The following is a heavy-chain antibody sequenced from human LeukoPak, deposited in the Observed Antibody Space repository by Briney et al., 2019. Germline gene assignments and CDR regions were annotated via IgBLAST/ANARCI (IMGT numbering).Heavy chain of an antibody. CDR3: ARDRWYDGSGYIAAFDY. CDR1: GFTFSRHA. J-gene: IGHJ4*02. Sequence: GGSLRLSCAASGFTFSRHAMSWVRQAPGKGLEWVAVIWYDGSNQDYADSVKGRFTISRDNSKNTLYLQVSSLRAEDTAVYYCARDRWYDGSGYIAAFDYWGQGTLVTVS. D-gene: IGHD3-22*01. CDR2: IWYDGSNQ. V-gene: IGHV3-33*08.